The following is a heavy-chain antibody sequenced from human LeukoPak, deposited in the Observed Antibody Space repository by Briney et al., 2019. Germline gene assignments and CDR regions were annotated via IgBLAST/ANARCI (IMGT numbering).Heavy chain of an antibody. D-gene: IGHD3-10*01. Sequence: GKSLRLSCADSGFTFSNYAMHWVRQAPGKGLEWVSLISSGGTYEYYADSVKGRFTISRDNSKNTLYLQLNSLRAEDTAVYYCARDSTYYYDSGSSGPHYFDNWGQGTLVTVSS. J-gene: IGHJ4*02. CDR2: ISSGGTYE. CDR3: ARDSTYYYDSGSSGPHYFDN. V-gene: IGHV3-30*01. CDR1: GFTFSNYA.